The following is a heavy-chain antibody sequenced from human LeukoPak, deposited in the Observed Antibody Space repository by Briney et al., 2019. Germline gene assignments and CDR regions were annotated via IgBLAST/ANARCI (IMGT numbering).Heavy chain of an antibody. V-gene: IGHV4-59*01. CDR2: IYYSGST. CDR3: ARDTVDSFDP. D-gene: IGHD4-23*01. CDR1: GGSISSYY. Sequence: SETLSLTCTVSGGSISSYYWSWLRQPPGKGLEWIGYIYYSGSTNYNPSLKSRVTISVDTSKNQFSLKLSSVTAADTAVYYCARDTVDSFDPWGQGTLVTVSS. J-gene: IGHJ5*02.